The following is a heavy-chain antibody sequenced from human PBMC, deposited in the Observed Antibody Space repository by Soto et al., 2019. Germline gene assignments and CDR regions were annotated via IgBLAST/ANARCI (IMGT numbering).Heavy chain of an antibody. Sequence: ASVKVSCKASRYTFTNYFTQWVRQAPGQGLEWMGVINPHGGSTAYAQKFKGRVTLTSDTSASTVYMEVSSLTSEDTAMYYCARSSGGNFGIIIEGTNWFAPWGQGTLVTVS. CDR1: RYTFTNYF. J-gene: IGHJ5*02. CDR3: ARSSGGNFGIIIEGTNWFAP. CDR2: INPHGGST. V-gene: IGHV1-46*01. D-gene: IGHD1-26*01.